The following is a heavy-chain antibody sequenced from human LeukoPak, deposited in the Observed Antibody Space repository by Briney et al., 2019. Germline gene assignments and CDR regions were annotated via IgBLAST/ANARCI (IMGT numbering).Heavy chain of an antibody. CDR2: ISSNGGST. CDR1: GFTFSSYA. Sequence: PGGSLRLSCSASGFTFSSYAMHWVRQAPGKGLEYVSAISSNGGSTYYADSVKGRFTISRDNSKNTLYLQMSSLRAEDTAVYYCVRGRDSSGWPFDYWGQGTLVTVSS. CDR3: VRGRDSSGWPFDY. D-gene: IGHD6-19*01. V-gene: IGHV3-64D*06. J-gene: IGHJ4*02.